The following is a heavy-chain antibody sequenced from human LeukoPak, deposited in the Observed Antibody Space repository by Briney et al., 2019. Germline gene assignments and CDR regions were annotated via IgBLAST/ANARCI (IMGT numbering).Heavy chain of an antibody. CDR2: IYYSGST. J-gene: IGHJ4*02. CDR3: ARDSSGWNGFYDY. CDR1: GGSISSYY. V-gene: IGHV4-59*01. D-gene: IGHD6-19*01. Sequence: SETLSLTCTVSGGSISSYYWSWIRQPPGKGLEWIGYIYYSGSTNYNPSLKSRVTISVDTSKNQFSLKLSSVTAADTAVYYCARDSSGWNGFYDYWGQGTLVTVSS.